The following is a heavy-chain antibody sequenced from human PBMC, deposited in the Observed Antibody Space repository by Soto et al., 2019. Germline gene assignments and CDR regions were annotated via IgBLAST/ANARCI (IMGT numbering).Heavy chain of an antibody. V-gene: IGHV1-2*02. Sequence: SVKGSCKSSGYAFTGYYIHWVRQAPGQGLEWMGWINPNSGDTNYAQKFQGRVTMTRDTSFSTAYMELSSLRSDDTAVYYCATRYSYVHFWGQGTLVTVSS. J-gene: IGHJ4*02. CDR1: GYAFTGYY. CDR3: ATRYSYVHF. CDR2: INPNSGDT. D-gene: IGHD5-18*01.